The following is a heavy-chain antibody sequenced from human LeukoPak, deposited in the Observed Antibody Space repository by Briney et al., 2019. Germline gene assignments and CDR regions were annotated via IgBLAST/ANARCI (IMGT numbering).Heavy chain of an antibody. CDR3: AREETANNWFDP. CDR2: IYYSGST. V-gene: IGHV4-59*01. D-gene: IGHD5-24*01. CDR1: GGSISSYY. J-gene: IGHJ5*02. Sequence: SETLSLTCTVSGGSISSYYWSWIRQPPGKGLEWIGYIYYSGSTNYNPSLKSRVTISVDTSKNQFSLKLSSVTAADTAVYYCAREETANNWFDPWGQGTLVTVFS.